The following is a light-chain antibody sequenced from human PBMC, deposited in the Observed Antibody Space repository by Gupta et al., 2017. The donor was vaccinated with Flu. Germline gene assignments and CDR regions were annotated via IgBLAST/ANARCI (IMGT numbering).Light chain of an antibody. CDR1: QAVSTS. CDR3: QQYNDWHPLP. CDR2: GAS. V-gene: IGKV3-15*01. J-gene: IGKJ4*01. Sequence: AILLVSPGGAITLACRARQAVSTSIAWYQKWAGQAPRRLMQGASTRDAGVSDRFSGSGSGTEFSLTISRRQSEDFAVYYCQQYNDWHPLPFGGGTQVEIK.